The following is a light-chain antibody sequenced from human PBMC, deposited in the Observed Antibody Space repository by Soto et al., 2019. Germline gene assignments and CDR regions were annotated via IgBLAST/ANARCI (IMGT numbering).Light chain of an antibody. CDR3: GAWDTGLSAGPWV. CDR1: TSNIGNNY. CDR2: DNS. V-gene: IGLV1-51*01. J-gene: IGLJ3*02. Sequence: QSVLTQPPSVSAAPGQRVTISCSGNTSNIGNNYVSWFQHLPGTAPKLLIYDNSKRPSGIPARFSGSKSGTTATLAIIGLQTGDEADYYCGAWDTGLSAGPWVLGGGTKLTVL.